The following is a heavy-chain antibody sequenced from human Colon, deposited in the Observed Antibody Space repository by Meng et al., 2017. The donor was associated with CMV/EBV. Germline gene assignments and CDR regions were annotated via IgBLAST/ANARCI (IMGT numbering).Heavy chain of an antibody. J-gene: IGHJ4*01. CDR2: VSDTGNT. Sequence: SRNCYWGWVRQPPGKGLEWIGSVSDTGNTYSNPSLRGRVTISVDTSKNHFSLKLTSVTATDTAVYYCARNPGVIARWLRLRADFFDYWGQGTLVTVSS. CDR1: SRNCY. V-gene: IGHV4-39*02. D-gene: IGHD5-12*01. CDR3: ARNPGVIARWLRLRADFFDY.